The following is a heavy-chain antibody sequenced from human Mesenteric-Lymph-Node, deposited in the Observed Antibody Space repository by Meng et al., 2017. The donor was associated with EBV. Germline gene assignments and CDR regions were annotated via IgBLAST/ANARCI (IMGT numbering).Heavy chain of an antibody. CDR1: GDSVSCNSAA. V-gene: IGHV6-1*01. Sequence: VQLEQSGPGLGKPSQTTSPPCDIAGDSVSCNSAAWNWIRQSPLRGLEWLGRTYYMSKWYNDYAVSVKSRISINPDTSKNQFSLQLNSVTPEDTAVYYCARATSGFDSWGQGTLVTVSS. J-gene: IGHJ4*02. D-gene: IGHD2-2*01. CDR3: ARATSGFDS. CDR2: TYYMSKWYN.